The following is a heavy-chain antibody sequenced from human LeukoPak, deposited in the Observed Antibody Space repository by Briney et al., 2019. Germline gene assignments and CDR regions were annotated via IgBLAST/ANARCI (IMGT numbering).Heavy chain of an antibody. CDR1: GFTFTSYA. J-gene: IGHJ6*03. V-gene: IGHV3-23*01. Sequence: PGGSLRLSCAASGFTFTSYAMTWVRQAPGKGLEWVSAIDYNSGTTYYADSVKGRFTISRDNSKNTLYLQMNSLRAEDTAVYYCARSPGTDYKYSSSWYADYYFYYYMDVWGKGTTVTISS. CDR3: ARSPGTDYKYSSSWYADYYFYYYMDV. D-gene: IGHD6-13*01. CDR2: IDYNSGTT.